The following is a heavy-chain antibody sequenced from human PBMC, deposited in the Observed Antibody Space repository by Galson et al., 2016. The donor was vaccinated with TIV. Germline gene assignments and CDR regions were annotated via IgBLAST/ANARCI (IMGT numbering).Heavy chain of an antibody. D-gene: IGHD3-22*01. CDR1: GFTFSSYS. V-gene: IGHV3-48*01. CDR2: ISSSSCSI. CDR3: ARDLAKGWIVVAQGAFDI. J-gene: IGHJ3*02. Sequence: SLRLSCAASGFTFSSYSMNWVRQAPGKGLEWVSYISSSSCSIYYADSVKGRFTISRDNVKNSLYLQMNGLRAEDTAVYYCARDLAKGWIVVAQGAFDIWGQGTMVTVSS.